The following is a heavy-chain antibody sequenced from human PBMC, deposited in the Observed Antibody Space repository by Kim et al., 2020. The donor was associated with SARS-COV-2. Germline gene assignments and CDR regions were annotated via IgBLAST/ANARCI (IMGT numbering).Heavy chain of an antibody. CDR1: GDSVSTNS. J-gene: IGHJ4*02. V-gene: IGHV6-1*01. CDR2: IYYISEWNF. CDR3: ARGWLRTGFAY. D-gene: IGHD3-10*01. Sequence: SQTLSLTCVFSGDSVSTNSWNWIRQSPPGSLEWLGRIYYISEWNFDYSVFVKSRICIIPDTAKNRSSLQLNSVTPQDTALYFCARGWLRTGFAYLGQGTPVTISS.